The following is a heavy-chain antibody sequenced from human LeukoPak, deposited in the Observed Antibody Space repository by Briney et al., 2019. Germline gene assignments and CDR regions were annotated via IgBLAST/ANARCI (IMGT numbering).Heavy chain of an antibody. J-gene: IGHJ4*02. CDR3: ARRAGAYSHPYDY. V-gene: IGHV3-53*01. CDR1: DGSISSFY. CDR2: IYSDNT. D-gene: IGHD4/OR15-4a*01. Sequence: ETLSLTCTVSDGSISSFYWSWIRQPPGKGLEWVSFIYSDNTHYSDSVKGRFTISRDNSKNTLYLQMNSLRAEDTAVYYCARRAGAYSHPYDYWGQGTLVTVSS.